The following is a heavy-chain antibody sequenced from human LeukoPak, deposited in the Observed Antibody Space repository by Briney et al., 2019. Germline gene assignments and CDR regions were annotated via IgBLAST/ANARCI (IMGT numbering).Heavy chain of an antibody. CDR2: INPSGGNT. CDR3: ARGADTGSYGSLDYFDY. D-gene: IGHD3-16*01. CDR1: GYTFTSYY. V-gene: IGHV1-46*01. J-gene: IGHJ4*02. Sequence: AGSVKVSCKASGYTFTSYYMHWVRQAPGQGLEWMGIINPSGGNTTYEQKFQGRVTMTRDTPTSTVYMEQSSLRSEDAAVYYCARGADTGSYGSLDYFDYWGQGTLVTVSS.